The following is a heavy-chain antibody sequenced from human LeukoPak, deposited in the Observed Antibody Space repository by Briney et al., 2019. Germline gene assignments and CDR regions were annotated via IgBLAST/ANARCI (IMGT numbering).Heavy chain of an antibody. CDR2: INPDGSNT. Sequence: GGSLSLSCAPSVVTFSSHWMHWVRPAPGKGVVWISRINPDGSNTVYADSVRSRFTISRDSAKDTLFLQMNSLRVEDTAVYYCARDSFDRSGNYKGFDYWGQGTLVTVSS. J-gene: IGHJ4*02. CDR3: ARDSFDRSGNYKGFDY. D-gene: IGHD3-22*01. V-gene: IGHV3-74*01. CDR1: VVTFSSHW.